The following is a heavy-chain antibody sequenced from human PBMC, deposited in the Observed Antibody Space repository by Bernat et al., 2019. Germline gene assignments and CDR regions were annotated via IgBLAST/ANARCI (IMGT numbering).Heavy chain of an antibody. CDR3: AKEIMRATVTTVVAFDI. Sequence: VHLVESGGGVVQPGGSLRLSCAASGFTFSSYGMHWVRQAPGKGLEWVAVISYDGSNKYYADSVKGRFTISRDNSKNTLYLQMNSLRAEDTAVYYCAKEIMRATVTTVVAFDIWGQGTMVTVSS. J-gene: IGHJ3*02. CDR1: GFTFSSYG. CDR2: ISYDGSNK. V-gene: IGHV3-30*18. D-gene: IGHD4-17*01.